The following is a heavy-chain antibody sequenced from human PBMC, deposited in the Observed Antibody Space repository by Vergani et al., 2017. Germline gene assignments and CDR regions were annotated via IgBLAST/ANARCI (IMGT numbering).Heavy chain of an antibody. V-gene: IGHV3-9*01. CDR3: ARTGIYCSSTSCYDVGYFDY. CDR2: ISWNSGSI. Sequence: EVQLVESGGGLVQPGRSLRLSCAASGFTFDDYAMHWVRQAPGKGLERVSGISWNSGSIGYADSVKGRFTISRDNAKNSLYLQMNSLRAEDTAVYYCARTGIYCSSTSCYDVGYFDYWGQGTLVTVSS. D-gene: IGHD2-2*01. CDR1: GFTFDDYA. J-gene: IGHJ4*02.